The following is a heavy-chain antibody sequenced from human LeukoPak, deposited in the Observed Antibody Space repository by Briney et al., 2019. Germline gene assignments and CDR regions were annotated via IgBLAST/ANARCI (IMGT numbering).Heavy chain of an antibody. Sequence: PSETLSLTCTVSGYSISSGYYWGWIRQPPGKGLEWIGSIYHSGSTYYNPSLKSRVTISVDTSKNQFSLKLSSVTAADTAVYYCAGDRANTAHFDYWGQGTLVTVSS. J-gene: IGHJ4*02. D-gene: IGHD2-21*02. CDR2: IYHSGST. V-gene: IGHV4-38-2*02. CDR3: AGDRANTAHFDY. CDR1: GYSISSGYY.